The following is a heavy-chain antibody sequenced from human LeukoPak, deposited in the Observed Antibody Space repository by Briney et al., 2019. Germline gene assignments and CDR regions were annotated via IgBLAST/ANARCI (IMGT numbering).Heavy chain of an antibody. J-gene: IGHJ4*02. CDR1: GVSFSDYY. Sequence: PSETLSLTCAVYGVSFSDYYWSWLRQPPGKGLEWIGEINHSGTTNYSPSLKSRVSISVDTSKNQFSLKLNSVPAADAAMYYCVSHYSSGSYRYTGSFDSWGQGMLVNVSS. CDR3: VSHYSSGSYRYTGSFDS. V-gene: IGHV4-34*01. D-gene: IGHD3-16*02. CDR2: INHSGTT.